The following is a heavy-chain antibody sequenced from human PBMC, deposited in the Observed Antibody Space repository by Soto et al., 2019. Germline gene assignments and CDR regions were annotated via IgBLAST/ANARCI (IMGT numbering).Heavy chain of an antibody. Sequence: QVQLVESGGGVVQPGRSLRLSCAASGFTFSSYGMHWVRQAPGKGLEWVAVISYDGSNKYYADSVKGRFTISRDNSKNTLYLQMNSLRAEDTAVYYCAKDTLEWLRIVGIDYWGQGTLVTVSS. CDR3: AKDTLEWLRIVGIDY. V-gene: IGHV3-30*18. CDR2: ISYDGSNK. J-gene: IGHJ4*02. D-gene: IGHD5-12*01. CDR1: GFTFSSYG.